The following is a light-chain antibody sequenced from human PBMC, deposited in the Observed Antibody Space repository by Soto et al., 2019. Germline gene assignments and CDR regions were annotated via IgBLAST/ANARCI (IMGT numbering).Light chain of an antibody. V-gene: IGKV3-20*01. CDR3: QQYVISPWT. CDR2: GAS. CDR1: QRVSSSY. J-gene: IGKJ1*01. Sequence: EIVLTQSPGTLSLSPGERATLSCRARQRVSSSYLAWYQQKPGQAPRLLIYGASSRATGIPDRFSGSGSGTHFTRTISRLEPDDFAVYYCQQYVISPWTFGQRNKVEIK.